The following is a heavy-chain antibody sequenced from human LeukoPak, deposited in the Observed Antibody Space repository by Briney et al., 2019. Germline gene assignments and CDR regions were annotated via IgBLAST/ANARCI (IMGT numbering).Heavy chain of an antibody. J-gene: IGHJ5*02. Sequence: GGSLRLSCAASGFILSSYWMHWVRQAPGKGLVWVSRISSDGSNTRYADSVKGRLTISRDNAKNTLYLQMNSLRAEDTAVYYCARENDDSGGYYFTWGQGTLVTVSP. CDR1: GFILSSYW. CDR3: ARENDDSGGYYFT. D-gene: IGHD3-22*01. V-gene: IGHV3-74*01. CDR2: ISSDGSNT.